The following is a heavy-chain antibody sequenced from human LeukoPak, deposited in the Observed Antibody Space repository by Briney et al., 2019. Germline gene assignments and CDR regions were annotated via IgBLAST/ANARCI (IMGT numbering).Heavy chain of an antibody. CDR2: IYPKSGAT. J-gene: IGHJ5*02. D-gene: IGHD1-26*01. CDR3: ARDSAKQKFDP. CDR1: GYTFTEYY. V-gene: IGHV1-2*02. Sequence: ASVNVSCKASGYTFTEYYLHWVRQAPGQGLEWVGWIYPKSGATRYAQKFQGRVTMTRDTSISTAYMDLSSLRSDDTAVYYCARDSAKQKFDPWGQGTLVTVSS.